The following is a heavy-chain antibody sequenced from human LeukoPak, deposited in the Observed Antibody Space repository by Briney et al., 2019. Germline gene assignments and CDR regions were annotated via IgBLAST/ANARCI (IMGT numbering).Heavy chain of an antibody. CDR2: IYYSGST. CDR3: ASAYCGGDCYTFDY. CDR1: GGSISSSSYY. V-gene: IGHV4-39*01. D-gene: IGHD2-21*02. Sequence: SETLFLTCTVSGGSISSSSYYWGWIRQPPGKGLEWIGSIYYSGSTYYNPSLKSRVTISVDTSKNQFSLKLSSVTAADTAVYYCASAYCGGDCYTFDYWGQGTLVTVSS. J-gene: IGHJ4*02.